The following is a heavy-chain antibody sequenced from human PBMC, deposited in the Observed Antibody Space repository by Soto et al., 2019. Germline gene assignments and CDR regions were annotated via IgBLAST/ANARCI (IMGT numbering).Heavy chain of an antibody. V-gene: IGHV4-30-4*01. J-gene: IGHJ3*02. Sequence: QVQLQESGPGLVKPSRTLSLTCTVSGGSISSGDYYWSWIRQPPGKGLEWIGYIYYSGSTYYNPSLKSRVTISVDTSKNQFSLKLSSVTAADTDVYYCARGFVLVPAGDRDAFDIWGQGTMVTVSS. CDR1: GGSISSGDYY. CDR3: ARGFVLVPAGDRDAFDI. D-gene: IGHD2-2*01. CDR2: IYYSGST.